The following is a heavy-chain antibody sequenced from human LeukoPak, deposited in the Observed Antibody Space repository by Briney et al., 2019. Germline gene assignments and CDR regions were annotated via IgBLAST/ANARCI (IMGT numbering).Heavy chain of an antibody. CDR3: ARIGVGRVTMVRGNV. Sequence: ASVKVSCKASGYTFTSYYMHWARQAPGQGLEWMGWISAYNGNTNYAQKLQGRVTMTTDTSTSTAYMELRSLRSDDTAVYYCARIGVGRVTMVRGNVWGQGTLVTVSS. CDR1: GYTFTSYY. V-gene: IGHV1-18*04. CDR2: ISAYNGNT. D-gene: IGHD3-10*01. J-gene: IGHJ4*02.